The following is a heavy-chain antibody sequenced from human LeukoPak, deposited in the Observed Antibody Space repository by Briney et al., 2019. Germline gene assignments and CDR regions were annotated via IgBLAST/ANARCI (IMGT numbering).Heavy chain of an antibody. V-gene: IGHV1-2*02. Sequence: ASVRVSCKASGGTFSSYAISWVRQAPGQGLEWMGWINPNSGGTNYAQKFQGRVAMTRDTSISTAYMELSRLRSDDTAVYYCARAPYYYDSSGYYYSATFDYWGQGTLVTVSS. CDR1: GGTFSSYA. CDR3: ARAPYYYDSSGYYYSATFDY. D-gene: IGHD3-22*01. J-gene: IGHJ4*02. CDR2: INPNSGGT.